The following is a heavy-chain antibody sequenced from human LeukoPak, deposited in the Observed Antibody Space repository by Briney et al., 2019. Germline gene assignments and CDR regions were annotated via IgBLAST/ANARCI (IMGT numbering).Heavy chain of an antibody. V-gene: IGHV4-39*01. CDR1: GGSISSSSYY. J-gene: IGHJ4*02. CDR3: ARQCYYYDSSGYCVYY. Sequence: SETLSLTCTVSGGSISSSSYYWSWIRQPPGKGLEWIGSIYYSGSTYYNPSLKSRVTISVDTSKNQFSLKLSSVAAADTAVYYCARQCYYYDSSGYCVYYWGQGTLVTVSS. CDR2: IYYSGST. D-gene: IGHD3-22*01.